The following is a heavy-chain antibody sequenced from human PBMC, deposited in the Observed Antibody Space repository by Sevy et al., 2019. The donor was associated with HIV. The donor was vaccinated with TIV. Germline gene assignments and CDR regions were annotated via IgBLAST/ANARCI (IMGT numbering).Heavy chain of an antibody. CDR2: IPVGGGSK. Sequence: GGSWSLSLAAPESTSISYAIPWARRLPAKGREWGPLIPVGGGSKEYTDSLKGRFTISRDNSKNTLYLQMNSLRAEDSGVYYCAKDRWGSGDFRGYFDHWGQGTLVTVSS. CDR3: AKDRWGSGDFRGYFDH. D-gene: IGHD4-17*01. CDR1: ESTSISYA. J-gene: IGHJ4*02. V-gene: IGHV3-30*02.